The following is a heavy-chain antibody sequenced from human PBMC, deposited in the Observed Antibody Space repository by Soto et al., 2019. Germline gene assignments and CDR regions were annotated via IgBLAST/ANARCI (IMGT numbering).Heavy chain of an antibody. CDR2: INTDGLS. J-gene: IGHJ6*02. Sequence: SETLSLTCSVSGVSIPSYYWSWIRQSAGGGLEWMGRINTDGLSTYSPSFKSRLTMSLDTSKNQVSLRLISVTAADTVVYFCARVPVAVAATEDYYGLDVWGQGTTVTVSS. CDR1: GVSIPSYY. CDR3: ARVPVAVAATEDYYGLDV. V-gene: IGHV4-4*07. D-gene: IGHD2-15*01.